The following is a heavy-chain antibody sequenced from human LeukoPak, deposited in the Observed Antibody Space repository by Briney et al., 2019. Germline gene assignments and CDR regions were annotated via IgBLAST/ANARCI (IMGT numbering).Heavy chain of an antibody. D-gene: IGHD3-3*01. CDR1: GGSFSGYY. CDR3: ARGFWSGYRYYYYYYMDV. J-gene: IGHJ6*03. V-gene: IGHV4-34*01. CDR2: INNSGST. Sequence: SETLSLTCAVYGGSFSGYYWSWIRQPPGKGLEWSGEINNSGSTNYNPSLKSRVTISVDTSKNQFSLKLSSVTAADTAVYYCARGFWSGYRYYYYYYMDVWGKGTTVTVSS.